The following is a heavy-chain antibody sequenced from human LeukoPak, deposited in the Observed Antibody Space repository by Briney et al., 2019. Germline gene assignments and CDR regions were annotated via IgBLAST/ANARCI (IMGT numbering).Heavy chain of an antibody. CDR3: ARRFSSSWSHFDP. Sequence: SETLSLTCTVSGGSLSSRSYYWGWVRQPPGKGLEWIGSTYYSGSTFYNPSLKSRVTISLDTSKNQFSLKLSSVTAADTAVYYCARRFSSSWSHFDPWGQGTLVTVSS. D-gene: IGHD6-13*01. CDR2: TYYSGST. CDR1: GGSLSSRSYY. V-gene: IGHV4-39*01. J-gene: IGHJ5*02.